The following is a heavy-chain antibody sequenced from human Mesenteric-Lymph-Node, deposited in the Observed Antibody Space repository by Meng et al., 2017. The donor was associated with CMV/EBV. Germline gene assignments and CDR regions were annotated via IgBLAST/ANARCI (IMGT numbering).Heavy chain of an antibody. J-gene: IGHJ3*02. V-gene: IGHV3-48*03. Sequence: GGSLRLSCVASGFTFNRHEMSWVRQTPEKGLEWVSYISSSGSSMYYADSVKGRFTISRDNGKNSLYLQMNSLRAEDTAVYYYARCRTTSCPLEIWGQGTMVTVSS. CDR3: ARCRTTSCPLEI. CDR2: ISSSGSSM. CDR1: GFTFNRHE. D-gene: IGHD2-2*01.